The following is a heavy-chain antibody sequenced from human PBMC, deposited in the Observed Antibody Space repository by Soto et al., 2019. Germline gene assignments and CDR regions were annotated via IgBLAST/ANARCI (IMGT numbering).Heavy chain of an antibody. Sequence: EVQLVESGGGLVQPGGSLRLSCAASGFTFSSYSMNWVRQAPGKGLEWVSYISSSSSTIYYADSVKGRFTISRDNAKNSLYLQMNGLRAEDTAVYYCAAEANYFDYWGQGTLVTVSS. V-gene: IGHV3-48*01. J-gene: IGHJ4*02. CDR3: AAEANYFDY. CDR1: GFTFSSYS. CDR2: ISSSSSTI.